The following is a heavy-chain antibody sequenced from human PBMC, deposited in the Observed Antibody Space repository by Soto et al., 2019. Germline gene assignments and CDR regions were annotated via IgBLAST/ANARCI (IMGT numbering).Heavy chain of an antibody. Sequence: EVQLVESGGGLVQPGGSLRLSCAASGFTFSSYAMHWVRQAPGKGLEYVSAISSNGGSTYYANSVKGRFTISRDNSKNTLYLQMGSLRAEDIAVYYCARDRYSGYDPTYYYYYYYMDVWGKGTTVTVSS. CDR1: GFTFSSYA. V-gene: IGHV3-64*01. J-gene: IGHJ6*03. D-gene: IGHD5-12*01. CDR2: ISSNGGST. CDR3: ARDRYSGYDPTYYYYYYYMDV.